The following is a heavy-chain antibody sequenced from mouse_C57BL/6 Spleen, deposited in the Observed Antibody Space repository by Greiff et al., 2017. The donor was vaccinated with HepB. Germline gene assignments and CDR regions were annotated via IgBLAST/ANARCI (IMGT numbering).Heavy chain of an antibody. Sequence: EVKVVESEGGLVQPGSSMKLSCTASGFTFSDYYMAWVRQVPEKGLEWVANINYDGSSTYYLDSLKSRFIISRDNAKNILYLQMSSLKSEDIATYYCARDRGYFDVWGTGTTVTVSS. CDR1: GFTFSDYY. CDR2: INYDGSST. CDR3: ARDRGYFDV. D-gene: IGHD3-3*01. V-gene: IGHV5-16*01. J-gene: IGHJ1*03.